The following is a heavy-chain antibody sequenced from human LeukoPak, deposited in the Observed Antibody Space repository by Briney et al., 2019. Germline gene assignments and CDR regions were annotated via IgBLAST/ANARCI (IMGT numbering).Heavy chain of an antibody. CDR1: GXTFTSYW. Sequence: GGSLRLSCAASGXTFTSYWMSWVRQAPGKGREWLANIKQDGSEKYYVDSVKGRFTISRDNAKNSLYLQMNSLRAEDTAVYYCARVSAYFDYWGQGTLVTVSS. V-gene: IGHV3-7*04. CDR3: ARVSAYFDY. D-gene: IGHD2-2*01. CDR2: IKQDGSEK. J-gene: IGHJ4*02.